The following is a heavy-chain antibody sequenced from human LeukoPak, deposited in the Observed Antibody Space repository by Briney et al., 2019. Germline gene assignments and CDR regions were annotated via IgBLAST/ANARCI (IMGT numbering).Heavy chain of an antibody. D-gene: IGHD1-26*01. Sequence: GGSLRLSCAASGFTFSSYAMSWVRQAPGKGLEWVSGISDSGDITYYADSVKGRFTISRGNSKNTLYVQMNSLRVEDTAVYYCAKDRRGEGYYAATLDIWGQGTMVTVSS. CDR2: ISDSGDIT. CDR3: AKDRRGEGYYAATLDI. V-gene: IGHV3-23*01. J-gene: IGHJ3*02. CDR1: GFTFSSYA.